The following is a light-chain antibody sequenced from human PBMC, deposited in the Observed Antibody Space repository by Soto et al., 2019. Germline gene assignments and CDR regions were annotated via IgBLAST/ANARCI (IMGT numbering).Light chain of an antibody. V-gene: IGLV2-23*02. J-gene: IGLJ2*01. Sequence: QSVLTQPASVSGSPGQSITISCTGTSSNVGNYNFVSWYQQHPGKVPKLMIHDVSKRPSGISNRFSGSKSGNTASLTISGPKAEDEADYYCCSYAGSNNVVFGGGTKVTVL. CDR1: SSNVGNYNF. CDR2: DVS. CDR3: CSYAGSNNVV.